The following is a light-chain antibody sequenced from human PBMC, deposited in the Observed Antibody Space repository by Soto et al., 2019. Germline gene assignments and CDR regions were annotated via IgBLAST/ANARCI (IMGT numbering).Light chain of an antibody. CDR2: RAS. CDR3: QKYNGT. V-gene: IGKV1-5*03. J-gene: IGKJ1*01. Sequence: DIQMTQSPSTLSASVGDRVTITCRASQSITDWLAWYQQKPGKAPNLLIYRASSLESGVPSRFSGSGYGAQFSLTISSLQSDDFATYYCQKYNGTFGQGTKVDVK. CDR1: QSITDW.